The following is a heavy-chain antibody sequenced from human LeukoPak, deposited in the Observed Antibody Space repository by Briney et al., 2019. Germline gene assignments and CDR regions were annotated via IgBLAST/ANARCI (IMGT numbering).Heavy chain of an antibody. V-gene: IGHV1-46*01. D-gene: IGHD3-22*01. Sequence: ASVTVSCKASGYTFTSYYMHWVRQAPGQGLEWMGIINPSGGSTSYAQKFQGRVTMTRDTSTSTVYMELSSLRSEDTAVYYCAANHPSSGYFDYWGQGTLVTVSS. CDR1: GYTFTSYY. CDR2: INPSGGST. CDR3: AANHPSSGYFDY. J-gene: IGHJ4*02.